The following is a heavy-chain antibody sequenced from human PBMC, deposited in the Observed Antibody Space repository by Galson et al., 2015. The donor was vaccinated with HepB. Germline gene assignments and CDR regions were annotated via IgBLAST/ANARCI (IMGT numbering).Heavy chain of an antibody. J-gene: IGHJ5*02. CDR1: GGSISSASYY. CDR2: VYTSGST. D-gene: IGHD3-10*01. V-gene: IGHV4-61*02. Sequence: TLSLTCTVSGGSISSASYYWSWIRQPAGKGLEWIGRVYTSGSTNYNPSLKSRVTMSVDTSKDQFSLKLSSVTAADTAVYYCARSPGDVLLWFGVRFDPWGQGTLVTVSS. CDR3: ARSPGDVLLWFGVRFDP.